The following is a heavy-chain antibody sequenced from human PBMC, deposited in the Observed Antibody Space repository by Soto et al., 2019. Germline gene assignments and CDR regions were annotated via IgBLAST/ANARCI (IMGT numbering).Heavy chain of an antibody. J-gene: IGHJ4*02. CDR1: GFTFSSYG. V-gene: IGHV3-33*01. CDR2: IWYDGSNK. D-gene: IGHD3-22*01. CDR3: ARDPDPPLYYYDGYGYFDY. Sequence: GGSLRLSWAASGFTFSSYGMRWVRQAPGKGLEWVAVIWYDGSNKYYADSVKGRFTISRDNSKNTLYLQMNSLRAEDTAVYYCARDPDPPLYYYDGYGYFDYWGQGTLVTVSS.